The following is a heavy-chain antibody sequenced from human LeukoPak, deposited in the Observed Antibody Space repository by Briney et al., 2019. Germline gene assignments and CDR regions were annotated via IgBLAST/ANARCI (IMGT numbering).Heavy chain of an antibody. D-gene: IGHD6-13*01. V-gene: IGHV4-38-2*02. CDR2: IYHSGST. J-gene: IGHJ4*02. CDR1: GYSISSGYY. CDR3: ARGGQQLELDY. Sequence: SETLSLICTVSGYSISSGYYWGWIRQPPGKGLEWIGSIYHSGSTYYNPSLKSRVTISADTSKNQFSLKLSSVTAADTAVYYCARGGQQLELDYWGQGTLVTVSS.